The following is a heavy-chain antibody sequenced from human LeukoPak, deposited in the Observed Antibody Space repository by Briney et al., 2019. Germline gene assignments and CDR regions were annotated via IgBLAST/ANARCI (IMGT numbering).Heavy chain of an antibody. D-gene: IGHD2-2*01. CDR2: IYYSGST. J-gene: IGHJ4*02. CDR1: GGSISSSSYY. CDR3: ARGLVPAAPFDY. Sequence: SETLSLTCTVSGGSISSSSYYWGWVRQPPGKGLEWIGSIYYSGSTYYNPSLKSRLTISVDTSKNQFSLKLSSVTAADTAVYYCARGLVPAAPFDYWGQGTLVTVSS. V-gene: IGHV4-39*07.